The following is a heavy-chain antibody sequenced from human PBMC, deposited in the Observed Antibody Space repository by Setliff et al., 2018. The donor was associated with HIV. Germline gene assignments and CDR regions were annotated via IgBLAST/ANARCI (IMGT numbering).Heavy chain of an antibody. J-gene: IGHJ6*03. CDR1: GDSVTSDSYY. CDR2: IYFSGST. Sequence: SETLSLTCTVSGDSVTSDSYYWNWIRQPAGKTLEWIGRIYFSGSTNYNPSLKSRVTISIDTSKNQLSLKLSSVTAADTAVYYCARLRVVTIFGVAHQAPGYMDVWGKGTTVTVSS. CDR3: ARLRVVTIFGVAHQAPGYMDV. V-gene: IGHV4-61*02. D-gene: IGHD3-3*01.